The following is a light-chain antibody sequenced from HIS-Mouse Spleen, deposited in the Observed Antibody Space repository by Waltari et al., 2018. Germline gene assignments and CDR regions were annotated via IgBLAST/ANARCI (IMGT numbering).Light chain of an antibody. J-gene: IGKJ2*01. V-gene: IGKV4-1*01. CDR3: QQYYSTPYT. CDR1: QSVLYSSNNKNY. CDR2: WAS. Sequence: IVITHSPASLHVSLDKRPTIHAQSRQSVLYSSNNKNYLACYQQKPGQPPKLLIYWASTRESGVPDRFSGSGSGTDFTLTISSLQAEDVAVYYCQQYYSTPYTFGQGTKLEIK.